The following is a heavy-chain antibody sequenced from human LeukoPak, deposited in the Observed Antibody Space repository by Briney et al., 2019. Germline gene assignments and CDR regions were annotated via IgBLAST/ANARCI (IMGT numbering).Heavy chain of an antibody. CDR2: INWNSGNT. D-gene: IGHD2-2*01. V-gene: IGHV3-20*04. CDR3: ARAKACSSTTCRSDI. Sequence: GGSLRLSCAASGFTFHDYGMSSVRQVPGKGLEWVSGINWNSGNTGYADSVKGRFTISRDNAKNSLYLQMNDLRAEETALYYCARAKACSSTTCRSDIGGLGTMATVSS. CDR1: GFTFHDYG. J-gene: IGHJ3*02.